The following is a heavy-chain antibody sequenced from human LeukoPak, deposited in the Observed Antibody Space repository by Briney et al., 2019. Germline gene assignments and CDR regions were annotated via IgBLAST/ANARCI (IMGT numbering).Heavy chain of an antibody. CDR3: ARGRKYSSRYYYYYMDV. CDR1: GGSFSGYY. V-gene: IGHV4-34*01. D-gene: IGHD6-6*01. J-gene: IGHJ6*03. CDR2: INHSGST. Sequence: SETLSLTCAVYGGSFSGYYWSWIRQPPGKGLEWIGEINHSGSTNYNPSLKSRVTISVDTSKNQFSLKLSSVTAADAAVYYCARGRKYSSRYYYYYMDVWGKGTTVTVSS.